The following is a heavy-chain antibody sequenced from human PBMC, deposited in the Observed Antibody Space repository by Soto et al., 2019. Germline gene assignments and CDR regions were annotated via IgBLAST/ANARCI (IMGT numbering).Heavy chain of an antibody. D-gene: IGHD3-10*01. CDR1: GYSFTSYW. Sequence: GESLKISCKGSGYSFTSYWISWVRQMPGKGLEWMGRIDPSDSYTNYSPSFQGHVTISADKSISTAYLQWSSLKASDTAMYYCARLEGTYYYYYGMDVWGQGTTVTVSS. V-gene: IGHV5-10-1*01. J-gene: IGHJ6*02. CDR3: ARLEGTYYYYYGMDV. CDR2: IDPSDSYT.